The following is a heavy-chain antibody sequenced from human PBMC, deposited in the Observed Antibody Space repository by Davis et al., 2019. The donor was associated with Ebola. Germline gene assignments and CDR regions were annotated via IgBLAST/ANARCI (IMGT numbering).Heavy chain of an antibody. V-gene: IGHV4-59*01. J-gene: IGHJ6*02. CDR3: ARENGYCSGGRCFTYGMDV. Sequence: MPSETLSLTCTVSGGSINSSYWSWIRQPPGKGLEWIGYIYHSGTTTYNPSLRSRLSISVDRSKNQFSLKLRSVTTADTAVYYCARENGYCSGGRCFTYGMDVWGQGTTVTVSS. D-gene: IGHD2-15*01. CDR2: IYHSGTT. CDR1: GGSINSSY.